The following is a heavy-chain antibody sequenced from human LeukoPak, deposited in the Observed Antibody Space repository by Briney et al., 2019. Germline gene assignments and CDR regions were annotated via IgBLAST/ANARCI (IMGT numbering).Heavy chain of an antibody. V-gene: IGHV4-4*07. CDR2: KYARGSS. CDR3: ARGRYCSADICTGGDSFDI. CDR1: GGSISNFY. J-gene: IGHJ3*02. D-gene: IGHD2-15*01. Sequence: SETLSLTCTVSGGSISNFYWSWIRQPAGKGLEWIGRKYARGSSNYNPPVQSRVTMSVDTSKNQFSLKLRSVTAADTAVYYCARGRYCSADICTGGDSFDIWGQGTMVSVSP.